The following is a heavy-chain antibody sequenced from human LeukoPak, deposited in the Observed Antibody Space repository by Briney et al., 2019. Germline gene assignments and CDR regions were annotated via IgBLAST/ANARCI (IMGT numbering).Heavy chain of an antibody. CDR1: GFIFDDFT. D-gene: IGHD5-12*01. Sequence: PVGCLRLSCAAPGFIFDDFTIRWVRHVPGEGLGWVSLINWDGGSTYYADSVKGRFTISRDNSKNSLYLQMDSLTTEDTAFYYCAKGDVDSPMNFYHWGQGTLVTVSS. J-gene: IGHJ4*02. CDR2: INWDGGST. CDR3: AKGDVDSPMNFYH. V-gene: IGHV3-43*01.